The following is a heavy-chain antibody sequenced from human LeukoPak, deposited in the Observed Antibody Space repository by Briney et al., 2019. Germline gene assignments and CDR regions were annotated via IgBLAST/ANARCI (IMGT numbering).Heavy chain of an antibody. CDR3: ARHLNYYLDY. CDR2: IKEDGSEK. D-gene: IGHD3-10*01. V-gene: IGHV3-7*01. Sequence: QSGGSLRLSCAASGFIFTDYWMYWVRQAPGRGLAWVANIKEDGSEKNYVDSVKGRFTISRDNAKNTLYLQMNSLRAEDTAEYYCARHLNYYLDYWGQGTLVTVSS. J-gene: IGHJ4*02. CDR1: GFIFTDYW.